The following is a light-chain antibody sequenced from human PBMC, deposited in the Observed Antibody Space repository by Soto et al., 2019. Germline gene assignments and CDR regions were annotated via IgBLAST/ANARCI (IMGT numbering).Light chain of an antibody. J-gene: IGKJ1*01. CDR3: QQYDGYPWT. V-gene: IGKV3-20*01. CDR2: GVS. Sequence: IVLTQSPGTISLSPGERATLSCRASQRLSASDIAWYQQKPGQAPKFLIYGVSSRATGIPDRFSGSGSGTEFTLTISGLQPDDFATYYCQQYDGYPWTFGQGTKVDI. CDR1: QRLSASD.